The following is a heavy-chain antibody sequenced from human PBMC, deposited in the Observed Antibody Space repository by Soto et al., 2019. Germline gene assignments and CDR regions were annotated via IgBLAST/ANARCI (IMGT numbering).Heavy chain of an antibody. CDR3: AKVWGHYYFDS. CDR1: GFTFSTFP. Sequence: GGSLRLSCAASGFTFSTFPMRWVRQAPGRGLEWVSAIGTSGADTYYADSVKGRYTISRDNSKDTLYLQMNSLRAEDTAVYYCAKVWGHYYFDSWGQGTLLTVSS. J-gene: IGHJ4*02. CDR2: IGTSGADT. V-gene: IGHV3-23*01. D-gene: IGHD7-27*01.